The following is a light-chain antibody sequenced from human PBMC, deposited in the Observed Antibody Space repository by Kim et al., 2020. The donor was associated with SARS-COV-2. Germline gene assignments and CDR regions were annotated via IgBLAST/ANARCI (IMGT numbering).Light chain of an antibody. V-gene: IGLV3-19*01. J-gene: IGLJ3*02. Sequence: SSELTQDPAVSVALGQTVRITCQGDSLRRHYASWYQQNPGQAPVLVIYGKNNRPSGIPDRFSGSSSGNTASLTITGAQAEDEADYYCNSRDSSGNPVFGGGTQLTVL. CDR1: SLRRHY. CDR3: NSRDSSGNPV. CDR2: GKN.